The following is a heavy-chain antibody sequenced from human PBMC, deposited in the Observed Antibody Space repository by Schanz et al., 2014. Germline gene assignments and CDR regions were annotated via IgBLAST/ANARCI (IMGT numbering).Heavy chain of an antibody. Sequence: QVQLVESGGGLVKPGGSLRLSCAASGFTFSDYYINWIRQAPGKGLEWVSSFNDGGVNKYYADSVKGRFTISSDNSKSTLYLQMSSLRAEDTAVYYCAKSQGSSFDSWGQGTLVTVSS. D-gene: IGHD6-13*01. CDR2: FNDGGVNK. J-gene: IGHJ4*02. CDR1: GFTFSDYY. CDR3: AKSQGSSFDS. V-gene: IGHV3-11*01.